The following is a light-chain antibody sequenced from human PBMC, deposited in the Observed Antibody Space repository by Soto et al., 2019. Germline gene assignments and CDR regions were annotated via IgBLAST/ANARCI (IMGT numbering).Light chain of an antibody. V-gene: IGLV2-11*01. CDR2: DVN. CDR1: SNDVGRFDY. J-gene: IGLJ1*01. CDR3: SSYAGTNSLYV. Sequence: QSVLTQPRSVSGSPGQSVTISCTGTSNDVGRFDYVSWYQQHPGKAPKVIIYDVNERPSGVPNRFSGSKSGNTASLTISGLQADDEADYYCSSYAGTNSLYVFGAGNKVTVL.